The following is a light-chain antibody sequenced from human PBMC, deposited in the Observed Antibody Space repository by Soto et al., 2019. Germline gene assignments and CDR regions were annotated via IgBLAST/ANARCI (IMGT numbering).Light chain of an antibody. CDR3: QQYTSYSHT. J-gene: IGKJ2*01. Sequence: DIRMTQSPSTLTASVGDRVTITCRASQSISTWLAWYQQKPGKAPKLLIYMASSLESGVPSRFSGSGSGSEFTLTISSLQPDDFATYYFQQYTSYSHTFGQGTQLEIK. CDR1: QSISTW. CDR2: MAS. V-gene: IGKV1-5*03.